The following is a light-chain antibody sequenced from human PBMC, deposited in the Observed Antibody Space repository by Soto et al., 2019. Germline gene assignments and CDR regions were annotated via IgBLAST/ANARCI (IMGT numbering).Light chain of an antibody. V-gene: IGKV3-20*01. CDR1: ETVSSNY. CDR2: GAS. Sequence: EIISTQSSYTLSVSPSETGTLSCRASETVSSNYLAWCQQRPGQAPRLLIYGASTRAAGIPDRFSGSGSGTDFTLTINRIEPEDSAVYFCQQYTGPPTSFGQGTILEMK. J-gene: IGKJ5*01. CDR3: QQYTGPPTS.